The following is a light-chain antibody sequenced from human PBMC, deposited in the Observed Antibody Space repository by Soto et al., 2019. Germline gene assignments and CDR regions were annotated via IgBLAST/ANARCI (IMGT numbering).Light chain of an antibody. CDR1: QSVSSN. V-gene: IGKV3-15*01. Sequence: EILMTQSPVTLSVSPGERATLSCRASQSVSSNLAWYQQKPGQAPSLLIYGAFTRATGIPARFSGTGSGTEFTLTIASLQPDDFATYYCQQYETFSGTFGPGTKVDIK. CDR2: GAF. CDR3: QQYETFSGT. J-gene: IGKJ1*01.